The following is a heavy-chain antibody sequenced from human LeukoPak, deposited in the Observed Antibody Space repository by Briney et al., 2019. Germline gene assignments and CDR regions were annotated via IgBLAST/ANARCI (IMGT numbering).Heavy chain of an antibody. D-gene: IGHD6-19*01. Sequence: SETLSLTCTVSGGSISSSSYYWGWIRQPPGKRLEWIGTIYYSGSTYYNPSLKSRVTISVDTSKNQFSLKLSSVTAADTAVYYCASSYSSGWYVFDYWGQGTLVTVSS. J-gene: IGHJ4*02. CDR2: IYYSGST. CDR3: ASSYSSGWYVFDY. CDR1: GGSISSSSYY. V-gene: IGHV4-39*01.